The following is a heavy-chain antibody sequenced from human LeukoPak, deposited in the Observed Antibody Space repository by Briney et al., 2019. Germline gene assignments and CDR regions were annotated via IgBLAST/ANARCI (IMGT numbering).Heavy chain of an antibody. Sequence: GGSLRLSCAASGFTFSSYAMSWVRQAPGKGLEWVSSISGSGGSTQYAASVQGRFTISRDNSRNTLYLQMNSLRAEDTAVYYCAKDPNGDYIGTFDIWGQGTMVTVSS. CDR1: GFTFSSYA. J-gene: IGHJ3*02. CDR3: AKDPNGDYIGTFDI. D-gene: IGHD4-17*01. V-gene: IGHV3-23*01. CDR2: ISGSGGST.